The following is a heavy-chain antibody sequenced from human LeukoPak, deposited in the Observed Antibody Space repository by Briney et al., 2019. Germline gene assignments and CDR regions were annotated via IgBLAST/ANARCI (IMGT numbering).Heavy chain of an antibody. D-gene: IGHD5-18*01. CDR3: ARASGYNYGIHYYYYMDL. CDR2: INWSGGST. Sequence: GGSLRLSCAASGFTFDDYGMSWVRQAPGKGLEWVSGINWSGGSTGYADSVKGRFTISRDNAKNSLYLQMNSLSAEDTALYYCARASGYNYGIHYYYYMDLWGKGTTVTVSS. V-gene: IGHV3-20*04. J-gene: IGHJ6*03. CDR1: GFTFDDYG.